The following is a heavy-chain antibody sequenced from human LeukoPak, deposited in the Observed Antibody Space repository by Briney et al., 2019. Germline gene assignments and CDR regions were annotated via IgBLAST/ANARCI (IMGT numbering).Heavy chain of an antibody. CDR1: GFTFSSYG. D-gene: IGHD4-17*01. J-gene: IGHJ4*02. Sequence: GRSLRLSCAASGFTFSSYGMHWVRQAPGKGLEWAAVISYDGSNKYYADSVKGRFTISRDNSKNTLYLQMNSLRAEDTAVYYCAKDHHGDYVDYWGQGTLVTVSS. CDR2: ISYDGSNK. V-gene: IGHV3-30*18. CDR3: AKDHHGDYVDY.